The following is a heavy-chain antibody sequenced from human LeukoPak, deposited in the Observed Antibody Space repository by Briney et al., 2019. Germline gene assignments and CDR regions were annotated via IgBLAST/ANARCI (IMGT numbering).Heavy chain of an antibody. CDR3: ARGETYSSGLVDY. CDR2: IYYSGST. Sequence: TETLSLTCTVSGGSISSYYWSWIRQPPGKGLEWIGYIYYSGSTNYNPSLKSRVTISVDTAKNQFSLKLSSVTAADTAVYYCARGETYSSGLVDYWGQGTLVTVCS. V-gene: IGHV4-59*01. CDR1: GGSISSYY. J-gene: IGHJ4*02. D-gene: IGHD6-19*01.